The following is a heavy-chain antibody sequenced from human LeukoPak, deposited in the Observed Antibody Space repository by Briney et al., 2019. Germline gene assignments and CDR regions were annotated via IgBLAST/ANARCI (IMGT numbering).Heavy chain of an antibody. D-gene: IGHD3-3*01. CDR1: GFTFSSYS. Sequence: PGGSLRLSCAASGFTFSSYSMNWVRQAPGKGLEWVSSISSSSSCIYYADSVKGRFTISRDNAKNSLYLQMNSLRAEDTAVYYCASSIADYDFWSGYSSYWGQGTLVTVSS. J-gene: IGHJ4*02. CDR3: ASSIADYDFWSGYSSY. V-gene: IGHV3-21*01. CDR2: ISSSSSCI.